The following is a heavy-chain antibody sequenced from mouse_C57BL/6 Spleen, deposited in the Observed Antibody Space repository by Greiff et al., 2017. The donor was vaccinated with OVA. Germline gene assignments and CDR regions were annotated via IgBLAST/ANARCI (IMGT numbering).Heavy chain of an antibody. J-gene: IGHJ4*01. Sequence: VQLQQSGPELVKPGASVKISCKASGYAFSSSWMNWVKQRPGKGLEWIGRIYPGDGDTNYNGKFKGKATLTADKSSSTAYMQLSSLTSEDSAVYFCARVAYGNYYAMDYWGQGTSVTVSS. CDR2: IYPGDGDT. CDR1: GYAFSSSW. D-gene: IGHD2-10*02. CDR3: ARVAYGNYYAMDY. V-gene: IGHV1-82*01.